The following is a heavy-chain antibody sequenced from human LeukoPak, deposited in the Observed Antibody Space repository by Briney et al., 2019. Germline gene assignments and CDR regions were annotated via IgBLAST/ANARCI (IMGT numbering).Heavy chain of an antibody. D-gene: IGHD5-18*01. CDR2: INSDGSST. Sequence: GGSLRLSCAASGFTFSSYWMHWVRQAPGKGLVWVSRINSDGSSTSYADSVKGRFTISRDNAKNTLYLQMNSLRAEDTAVYYCARAAMGSYDAFDIWGQGTMVTVSS. V-gene: IGHV3-74*01. CDR1: GFTFSSYW. J-gene: IGHJ3*02. CDR3: ARAAMGSYDAFDI.